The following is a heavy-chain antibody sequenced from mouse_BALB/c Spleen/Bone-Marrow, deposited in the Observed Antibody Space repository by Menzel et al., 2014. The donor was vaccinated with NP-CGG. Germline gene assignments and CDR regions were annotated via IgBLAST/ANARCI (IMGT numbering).Heavy chain of an antibody. Sequence: QVQLQQSGAELVKPGASVKLSCKASGYIFSNYWMHWVKQRPGQGLSWIGEINTTNGRSNYNEKFKSKATLTVDKSSSTAYMQLSSLTSEDSAVYYCARRGDYYGAMDYWGQGTSVTVSS. J-gene: IGHJ4*01. D-gene: IGHD1-1*01. V-gene: IGHV1S81*02. CDR2: INTTNGRS. CDR3: ARRGDYYGAMDY. CDR1: GYIFSNYW.